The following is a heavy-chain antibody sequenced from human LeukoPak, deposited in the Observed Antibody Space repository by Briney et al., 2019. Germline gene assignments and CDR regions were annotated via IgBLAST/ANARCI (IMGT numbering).Heavy chain of an antibody. V-gene: IGHV4-34*01. CDR2: INHSGST. CDR3: ARDPGAFDI. CDR1: GGSFSGYY. Sequence: PSETLSLTCAVYGGSFSGYYWSWIRQPPGKGLEWIGEINHSGSTNYNPSLKSRVTISVDTSKNQFSLQLNSVTPDDTAVYYCARDPGAFDIWGQGTMVTVSS. J-gene: IGHJ3*02.